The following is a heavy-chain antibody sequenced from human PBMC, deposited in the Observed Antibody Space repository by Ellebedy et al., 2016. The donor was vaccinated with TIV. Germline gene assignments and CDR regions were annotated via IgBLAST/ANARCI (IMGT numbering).Heavy chain of an antibody. J-gene: IGHJ5*02. CDR2: IYFGGST. V-gene: IGHV4-39*07. Sequence: SETLSLTXTVSGGSVSSDTYYWAWFRQSPGQGLQWIGTIYFGGSTYYNPSLKGRVTISLDRSKNQFSLKLSSVTAADTAVYYCARDVGHPAYPNPWGQGTLVTVSS. D-gene: IGHD2-21*01. CDR3: ARDVGHPAYPNP. CDR1: GGSVSSDTYY.